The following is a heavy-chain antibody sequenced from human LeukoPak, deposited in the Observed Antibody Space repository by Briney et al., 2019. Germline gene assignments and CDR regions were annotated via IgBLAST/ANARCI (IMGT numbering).Heavy chain of an antibody. Sequence: PSQTRSLTCTVSGRSISIYYWSWIRQPPTKVLEWVGYIHYIGSTNYNPSVKSRVTISVDTSQNQFSLKLSSVTAADTVVYYWGRDWGKSVSGTTSVFAIWGQGKMVTVSS. CDR1: GRSISIYY. CDR3: GRDWGKSVSGTTSVFAI. CDR2: IHYIGST. D-gene: IGHD1-20*01. J-gene: IGHJ3*02. V-gene: IGHV4-59*01.